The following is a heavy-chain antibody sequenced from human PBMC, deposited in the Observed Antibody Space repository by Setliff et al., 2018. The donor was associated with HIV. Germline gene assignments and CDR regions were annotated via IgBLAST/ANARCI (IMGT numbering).Heavy chain of an antibody. Sequence: VASVKVSCKASAHTFTGYYVHWVRQAPGQGLEWMGWINPNNGGTNYAQTFQGRVTMTRDTSVSKAYMELSRLRSDDTGIYYCARDIFGPWYSGSSGLAYWGQGTQVTVSS. CDR3: ARDIFGPWYSGSSGLAY. CDR1: AHTFTGYY. J-gene: IGHJ4*02. CDR2: INPNNGGT. V-gene: IGHV1-2*02. D-gene: IGHD6-6*01.